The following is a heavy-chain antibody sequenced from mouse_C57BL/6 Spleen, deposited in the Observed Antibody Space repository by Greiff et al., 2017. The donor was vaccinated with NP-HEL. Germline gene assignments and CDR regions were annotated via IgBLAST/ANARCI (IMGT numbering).Heavy chain of an antibody. J-gene: IGHJ4*01. CDR3: ARRVVEGGNAMDY. CDR1: GYTFTSYW. CDR2: IDPSDSYT. Sequence: VQLKQPGAELVKPGASVKLSCKASGYTFTSYWMQWVKQRPGQGLEWIGEIDPSDSYTNYNQKFKGKATLTVDTSSSTAYMQLSSLTSEDSAVYYCARRVVEGGNAMDYWGQGTSVTVSS. V-gene: IGHV1-50*01. D-gene: IGHD1-1*01.